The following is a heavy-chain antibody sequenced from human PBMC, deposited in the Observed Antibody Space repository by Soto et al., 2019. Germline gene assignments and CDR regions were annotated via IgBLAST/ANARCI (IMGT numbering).Heavy chain of an antibody. D-gene: IGHD2-2*01. CDR3: AKDPRGYCSSTSCHNDAFDI. J-gene: IGHJ3*02. CDR2: ISYDGSNK. CDR1: GFTFSSYG. Sequence: QVQLVESGGGVVQHGRSLRLSCAAYGFTFSSYGMHWVRQAPGKGLEWVAVISYDGSNKDYADSVKGRFTISRDNSKNTLYLQMNSLRAEDTAVYYCAKDPRGYCSSTSCHNDAFDIWGQGTMVTVSS. V-gene: IGHV3-30*18.